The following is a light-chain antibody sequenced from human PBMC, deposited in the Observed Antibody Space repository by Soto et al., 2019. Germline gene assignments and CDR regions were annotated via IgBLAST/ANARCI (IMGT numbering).Light chain of an antibody. V-gene: IGKV3-20*01. CDR1: QSVSSSQ. CDR2: GAS. Sequence: EIVLTQSPGTLSLSPGERATLSCRASQSVSSSQLAWYQQRPGQAPRLLVYGASTRATGIADRFSGSGSGTDFTLTISRLEPEGFAVYYCQQYGSSGVTFGPGTKVDIK. J-gene: IGKJ3*01. CDR3: QQYGSSGVT.